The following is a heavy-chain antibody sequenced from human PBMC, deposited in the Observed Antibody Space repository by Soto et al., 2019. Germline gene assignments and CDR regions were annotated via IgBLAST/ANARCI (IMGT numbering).Heavy chain of an antibody. J-gene: IGHJ5*02. D-gene: IGHD1-20*01. CDR3: ARAVNNWSNPYWFDP. Sequence: GASVKVSCKASGYTFTSYAMHWVRQAPGQRLEWMGWINAGNGNTKYSQKFQGRVTMTEDTSTDTAYMELSSLRSEDTAVYYCARAVNNWSNPYWFDPWGQGTLVTVSS. CDR2: INAGNGNT. CDR1: GYTFTSYA. V-gene: IGHV1-3*01.